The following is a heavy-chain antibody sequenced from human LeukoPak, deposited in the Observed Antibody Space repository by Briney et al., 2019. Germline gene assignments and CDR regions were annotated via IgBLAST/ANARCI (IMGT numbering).Heavy chain of an antibody. CDR3: ASGKQQLAKYYYYYGMDV. D-gene: IGHD6-13*01. CDR1: GGTLSSYA. V-gene: IGHV1-69*04. Sequence: SMKVSCKASGGTLSSYAISWVRQAPGQGLEWMGRITPILGIANYAQKFQGRVTTTADKSTSTAYMELSSLRPEDTAVYYCASGKQQLAKYYYYYGMDVWGQGTTVTVSS. J-gene: IGHJ6*02. CDR2: ITPILGIA.